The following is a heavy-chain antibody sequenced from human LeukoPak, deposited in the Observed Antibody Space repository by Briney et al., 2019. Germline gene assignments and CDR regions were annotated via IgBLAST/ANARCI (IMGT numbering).Heavy chain of an antibody. V-gene: IGHV3-48*02. CDR3: ASRDYFDY. Sequence: GGSLRLSCAVSGFTFSTKSMNWVRQAPGKGLEWVSYITADSGTTYHADSVKGLFTISRDNAKNSLYLQMNSLRDEDTAVYYCASRDYFDYWGQGILVTVSS. CDR2: ITADSGTT. CDR1: GFTFSTKS. J-gene: IGHJ4*02.